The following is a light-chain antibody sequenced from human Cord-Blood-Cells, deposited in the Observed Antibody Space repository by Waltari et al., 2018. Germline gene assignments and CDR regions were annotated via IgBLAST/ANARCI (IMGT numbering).Light chain of an antibody. V-gene: IGLV2-8*01. CDR3: SSYAGSNNFV. CDR2: AVS. J-gene: IGLJ3*02. Sequence: QSALTQPPSASGSPGQSVTISCTGTSSDVGGYNYVSWYQQHPGKAPKLMIYAVSQRPSGVPDRFSGSKSGNTASLTVSGLQAEDEADYYCSSYAGSNNFVFGGGTKLTVL. CDR1: SSDVGGYNY.